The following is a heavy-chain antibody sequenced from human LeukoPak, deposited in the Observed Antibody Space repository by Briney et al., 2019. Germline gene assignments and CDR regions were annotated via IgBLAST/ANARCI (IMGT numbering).Heavy chain of an antibody. CDR2: IIPILGIA. Sequence: GASVKVSCKASGYTFTSYAISWVRQAPGQGLEWMGRIIPILGIANYAQKFQGRVTITADKSTSTAYMELSSLRSEDTAVYYCARGSIAAAGGYDYWGQGTLVTVSS. CDR3: ARGSIAAAGGYDY. V-gene: IGHV1-69*04. CDR1: GYTFTSYA. D-gene: IGHD6-13*01. J-gene: IGHJ4*02.